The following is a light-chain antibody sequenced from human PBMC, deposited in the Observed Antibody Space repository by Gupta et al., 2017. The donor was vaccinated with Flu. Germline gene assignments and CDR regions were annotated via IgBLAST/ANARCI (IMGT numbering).Light chain of an antibody. V-gene: IGKV3-15*01. Sequence: EIVMTQFPLTLSVSPGERATLPCRASQTVGTNLAWYQQRPGLAPRLLIYGASMRATGIPARFSGSGAGTEFTLTISSLQSEDFALYYCQQYSNWPMFTFGPGTKVDIK. J-gene: IGKJ3*01. CDR3: QQYSNWPMFT. CDR2: GAS. CDR1: QTVGTN.